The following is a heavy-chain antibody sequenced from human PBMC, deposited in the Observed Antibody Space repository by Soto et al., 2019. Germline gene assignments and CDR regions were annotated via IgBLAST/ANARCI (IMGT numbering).Heavy chain of an antibody. J-gene: IGHJ4*02. CDR2: IYWDGDK. CDR3: AHRRGAYYFDF. CDR1: GFSLSPNEGG. D-gene: IGHD1-26*01. Sequence: ITLRDPGPPLGNPTQTFRLPCTFSGFSLSPNEGGGGWFLSPPEKALEWLALIYWDGDKRYSPSLKSRLTITKDTSKNQVVLTMTNMDPVDTATYYCAHRRGAYYFDFWGLGTLVTVSS. V-gene: IGHV2-5*02.